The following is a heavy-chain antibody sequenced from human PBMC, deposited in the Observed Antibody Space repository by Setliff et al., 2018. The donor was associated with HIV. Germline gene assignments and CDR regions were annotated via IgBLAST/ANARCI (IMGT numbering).Heavy chain of an antibody. V-gene: IGHV1-2*02. CDR1: GYIFIRYY. J-gene: IGHJ6*02. CDR3: ARDLRDGFEEWFSTLDDGMDV. Sequence: ASVKVSCKTSGYIFIRYYIFWVRQAPGQGLEWMGNINPHTGVTKYAEKFQGRVTMTRDTSINTIYTELSRLRSDDTAVYYCARDLRDGFEEWFSTLDDGMDVWGQGTTVTVSS. CDR2: INPHTGVT. D-gene: IGHD3-3*01.